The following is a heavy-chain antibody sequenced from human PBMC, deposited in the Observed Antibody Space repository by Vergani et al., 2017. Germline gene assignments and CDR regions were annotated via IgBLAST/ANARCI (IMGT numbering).Heavy chain of an antibody. Sequence: EVQLLESGGGLVQPGRSLRLSCAASGFTFSSYGMHWVRQAPGKGLEWVSYISSSGSTIYYADSVKGRFTISRDNAKNSLYLQMNSLRAEDTAVYYCARETGGYDRRYYYYYGMDVWGQGTTVTVSS. J-gene: IGHJ6*02. CDR2: ISSSGSTI. CDR1: GFTFSSYG. D-gene: IGHD5-12*01. CDR3: ARETGGYDRRYYYYYGMDV. V-gene: IGHV3-48*04.